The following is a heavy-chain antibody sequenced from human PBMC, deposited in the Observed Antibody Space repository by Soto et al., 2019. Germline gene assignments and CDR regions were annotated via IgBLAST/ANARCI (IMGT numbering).Heavy chain of an antibody. V-gene: IGHV3-48*02. D-gene: IGHD6-19*01. CDR3: ARGAVTGNRIFDY. Sequence: GGSLTLSSAVSVFTLTPYSMNWVRQAPGKGLEWISFINKNGFTIYYADSVKGRFTIYRDYDKNSLYLQMDSLRHEDTAVYYCARGAVTGNRIFDYWGLGTLV. J-gene: IGHJ4*02. CDR1: VFTLTPYS. CDR2: INKNGFTI.